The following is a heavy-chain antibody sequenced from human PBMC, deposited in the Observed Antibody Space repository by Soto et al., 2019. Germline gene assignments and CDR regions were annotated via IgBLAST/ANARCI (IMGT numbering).Heavy chain of an antibody. Sequence: QVQLVESGGGVVQPGRSLRLSCAASGFTFSSYGMHWVRQAPGKGLEWVAVISYDGSNKYYADSVKGRFTISRDNSKNTLYLQMNRLRAEDTAVYYCAKVQHCSSTSCYAPDYWGQGTLVTVSS. V-gene: IGHV3-30*18. D-gene: IGHD2-2*01. CDR3: AKVQHCSSTSCYAPDY. J-gene: IGHJ4*02. CDR1: GFTFSSYG. CDR2: ISYDGSNK.